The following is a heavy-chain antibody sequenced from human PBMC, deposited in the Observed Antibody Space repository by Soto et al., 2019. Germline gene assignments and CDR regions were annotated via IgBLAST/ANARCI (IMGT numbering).Heavy chain of an antibody. CDR2: IYHSGGT. CDR1: GGSLSSGGHS. Sequence: TLSLPCGVSGGSLSSGGHSWSWIRQPPGKGLEWIGYIYHSGGTYYNPSLKSRVTISVVRSKNQFSLKLSSVTSADTAVYYCARYCSSTNCNYYYGIDVWGQGTTGTVS. J-gene: IGHJ6*02. CDR3: ARYCSSTNCNYYYGIDV. D-gene: IGHD2-2*01. V-gene: IGHV4-30-2*01.